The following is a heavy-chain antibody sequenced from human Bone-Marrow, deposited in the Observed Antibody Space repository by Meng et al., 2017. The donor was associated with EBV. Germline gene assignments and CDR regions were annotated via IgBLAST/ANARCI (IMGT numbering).Heavy chain of an antibody. J-gene: IGHJ4*02. CDR2: ISSSGSTI. Sequence: VELVECGGGLVKPGGSLRLSWSASGFTFSDYYMSWIRQAPGKGLEWVSYISSSGSTIYYADSVKGRFTISRDNAKNSLYLQMNSLRAEDTAVYYCARLRNWNDIEPWGQGTLVTVSS. CDR1: GFTFSDYY. CDR3: ARLRNWNDIEP. D-gene: IGHD1-1*01. V-gene: IGHV3-11*01.